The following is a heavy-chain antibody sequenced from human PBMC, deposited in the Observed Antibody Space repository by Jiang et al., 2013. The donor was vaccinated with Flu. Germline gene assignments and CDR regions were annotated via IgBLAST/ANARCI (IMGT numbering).Heavy chain of an antibody. V-gene: IGHV7-4-1*02. CDR3: ARDAATIRFDY. D-gene: IGHD6-25*01. CDR1: GYTFTRNS. CDR2: ISTNTGNP. J-gene: IGHJ4*02. Sequence: QSGSELQKPGASVKVSCKASGYTFTRNSINWLRQAPGQGLEWMGWISTNTGNPTYAQGFTGRFVFSLDTSVSTAYLQISSLQAEDTAVYYCARDAATIRFDYWGQGTLVTVSS.